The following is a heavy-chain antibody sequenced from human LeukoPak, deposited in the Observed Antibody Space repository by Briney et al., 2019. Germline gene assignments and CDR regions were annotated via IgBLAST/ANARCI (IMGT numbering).Heavy chain of an antibody. D-gene: IGHD3-3*01. CDR3: ARNITIFGVIPRGAGWFDP. Sequence: SETLSLTCTVSGDSITSSNYYWGWIRQPPGKGLEWIGSIYYSGSTHYNPSLKSRLTISVDTSRNQFSLKLRTVTAADTAVYYCARNITIFGVIPRGAGWFDPWGQGTLVTAPS. J-gene: IGHJ5*02. V-gene: IGHV4-39*01. CDR1: GDSITSSNYY. CDR2: IYYSGST.